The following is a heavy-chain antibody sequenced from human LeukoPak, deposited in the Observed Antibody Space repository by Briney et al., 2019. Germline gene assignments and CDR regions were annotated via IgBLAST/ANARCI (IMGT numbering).Heavy chain of an antibody. CDR3: ARAAGRYDSSGYWLFSSRGGIDY. J-gene: IGHJ4*02. Sequence: ASVKVSCKASGYTFTSYAMNWVRQAPGQGLEWMGWINPNSGGTNYAQKFQGRVTMTRDTSISTAYMELSRLRSDDTAVYYCARAAGRYDSSGYWLFSSRGGIDYWGQGTLVTVSS. CDR2: INPNSGGT. D-gene: IGHD3-22*01. CDR1: GYTFTSYA. V-gene: IGHV1-2*02.